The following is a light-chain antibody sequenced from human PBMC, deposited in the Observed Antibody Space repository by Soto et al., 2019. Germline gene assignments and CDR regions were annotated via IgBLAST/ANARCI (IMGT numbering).Light chain of an antibody. V-gene: IGLV3-1*01. CDR2: QDT. Sequence: VLTQPPSVSVSPGQTASITCSGDKLGDKYACWYQQKPGQSPVLVIYQDTKRPSGIPERFSGSNSGNTATLTISGTQAMDEADYYCQVWDSSTVVFGGGTKLTVL. J-gene: IGLJ2*01. CDR1: KLGDKY. CDR3: QVWDSSTVV.